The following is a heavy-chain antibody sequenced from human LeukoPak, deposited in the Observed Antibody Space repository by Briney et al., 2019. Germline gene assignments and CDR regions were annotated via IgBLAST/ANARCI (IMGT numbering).Heavy chain of an antibody. V-gene: IGHV3-74*03. D-gene: IGHD2-21*02. CDR1: GFTFSTYW. CDR3: ARGGKAVTGLDS. Sequence: GGSLRPSCTASGFTFSTYWMRWASHAPGKWMGWDSNINNSGSSTKYADAVKGRVTVSRDNAKNTLYLQMNSLRAEDTAVYYCARGGKAVTGLDSWGQGALVTVFS. CDR2: INNSGSST. J-gene: IGHJ4*02.